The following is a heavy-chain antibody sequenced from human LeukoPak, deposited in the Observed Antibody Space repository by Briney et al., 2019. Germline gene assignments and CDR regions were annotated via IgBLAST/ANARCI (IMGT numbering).Heavy chain of an antibody. CDR2: INPNSGGT. V-gene: IGHV1-2*02. J-gene: IGHJ5*02. Sequence: ASVKVSCKASGYTFTGYYMHWVRQAPGQGLEWMGWINPNSGGTNYAQKFQGRVTMTRDTSISTAYMELSRLRSDDTAVYYCANARGSGEYTELRGVWFDPWGQETLVTVSS. D-gene: IGHD1-26*01. CDR3: ANARGSGEYTELRGVWFDP. CDR1: GYTFTGYY.